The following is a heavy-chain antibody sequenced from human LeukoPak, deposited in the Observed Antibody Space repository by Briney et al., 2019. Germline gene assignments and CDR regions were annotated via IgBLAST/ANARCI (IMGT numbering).Heavy chain of an antibody. CDR3: ARDVSSMFPNWFDP. Sequence: SETLSLTCTVSGGSISSYYWTWIRQPAGKGLEWIGRIYTTGSTNYNPSLNSRVTMSVDTSKKQFSLKLTSVTAADTAIYYCARDVSSMFPNWFDPWGQGVLVIVSS. CDR1: GGSISSYY. CDR2: IYTTGST. D-gene: IGHD6-6*01. V-gene: IGHV4-4*07. J-gene: IGHJ5*02.